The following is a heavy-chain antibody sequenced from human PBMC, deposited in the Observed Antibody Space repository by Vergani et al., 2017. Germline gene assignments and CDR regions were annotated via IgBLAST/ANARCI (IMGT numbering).Heavy chain of an antibody. D-gene: IGHD2-21*02. J-gene: IGHJ3*02. Sequence: QVQLQESGPGLVKPSETLSLTCSVSGGSISSYYWSWIRQPPGKGLEWIGYIYYSGSTNYNPSLKSRVTISVDTSKNQFSLKLSSVTAADTAVYYCARNPYCGGDCYSGAFDSWGKGTMVTVSS. CDR3: ARNPYCGGDCYSGAFDS. CDR2: IYYSGST. CDR1: GGSISSYY. V-gene: IGHV4-59*01.